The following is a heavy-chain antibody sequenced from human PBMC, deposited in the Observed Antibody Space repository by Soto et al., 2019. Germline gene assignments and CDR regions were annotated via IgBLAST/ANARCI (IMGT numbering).Heavy chain of an antibody. V-gene: IGHV3-30*03. J-gene: IGHJ4*02. Sequence: GGSLRLSCAASGFDFSNYGIHWVRQSPGKGLDWLAIITSDGNNRYYADSVKGRFTISRDNSKNTVYLQMQNLRGEDTAVYYCASAGSFDHWGPGTLVTVPQ. CDR1: GFDFSNYG. CDR3: ASAGSFDH. CDR2: ITSDGNNR.